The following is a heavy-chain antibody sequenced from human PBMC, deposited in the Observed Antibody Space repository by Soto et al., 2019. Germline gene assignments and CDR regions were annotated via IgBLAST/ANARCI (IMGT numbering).Heavy chain of an antibody. V-gene: IGHV1-2*04. D-gene: IGHD2-2*01. CDR1: GYTFTGYY. J-gene: IGHJ6*03. CDR3: AIGRASGYCSSTSCRYYYYMDV. Sequence: ASVKVSCKASGYTFTGYYMHWVRQAHGQGLEWMGWINPNSGGTNYAQKFQGWVTMTRDTSISTAYMDLSRLRSDDTVVYYCAIGRASGYCSSTSCRYYYYMDVWGKGTMVTVSS. CDR2: INPNSGGT.